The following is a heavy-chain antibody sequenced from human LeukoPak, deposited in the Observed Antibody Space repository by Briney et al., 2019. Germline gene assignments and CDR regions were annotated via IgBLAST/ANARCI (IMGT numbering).Heavy chain of an antibody. J-gene: IGHJ4*02. V-gene: IGHV3-48*03. CDR3: AWLYCSGGSCYYDY. D-gene: IGHD2-15*01. CDR2: ISSSGSTI. Sequence: GGSLRLSCAASGFTFSSYEMNWVRQAPGKGLEWVSYISSSGSTIYYADSVKGRFTISRDNAKNSLYLQMNSLRAEDTAVYYCAWLYCSGGSCYYDYWGQGTLVTVSS. CDR1: GFTFSSYE.